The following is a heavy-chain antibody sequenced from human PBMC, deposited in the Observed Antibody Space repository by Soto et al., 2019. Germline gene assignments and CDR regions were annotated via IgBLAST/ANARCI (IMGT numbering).Heavy chain of an antibody. CDR1: GFSFDDCN. Sequence: PGGSLRLSFAASGFSFDDCNMHWVRQAPGKGLEWVSFISWNGANTFYADSVKGRFTISRDSSNKSVSLQINSLRSEDTALYYCARETLSSGFALHXWGQGTTVTVS. D-gene: IGHD5-12*01. V-gene: IGHV3-43*01. CDR2: ISWNGANT. CDR3: ARETLSSGFALHX. J-gene: IGHJ6*02.